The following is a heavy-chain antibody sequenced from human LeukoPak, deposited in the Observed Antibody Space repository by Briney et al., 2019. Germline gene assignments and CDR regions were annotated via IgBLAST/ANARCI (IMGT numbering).Heavy chain of an antibody. Sequence: KSSETLSLTCTVSGGSISGSSYYWGWIRQPPGKGLEWIGSIYYGGYTYYNPSLKSRVTISVDTSKNQFSLKLSSVTAADTAIYYCQSRFLEWLLDYWGQGTLVTVSS. V-gene: IGHV4-39*01. CDR1: GGSISGSSYY. CDR2: IYYGGYT. J-gene: IGHJ4*02. D-gene: IGHD3-3*01. CDR3: QSRFLEWLLDY.